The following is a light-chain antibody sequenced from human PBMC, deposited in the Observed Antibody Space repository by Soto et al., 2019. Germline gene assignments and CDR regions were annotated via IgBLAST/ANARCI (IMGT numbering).Light chain of an antibody. Sequence: QSALTQPASVSGSPGQSITISCTGTSSDVGGYNYVSWYQHHPGKAPKLIIYDVTKRPSGVPDRFSGSRSGNTASLTISGLQAEDEADYYCCSYAGSYTWVFGGGTKLTVL. CDR3: CSYAGSYTWV. CDR2: DVT. V-gene: IGLV2-11*01. J-gene: IGLJ3*02. CDR1: SSDVGGYNY.